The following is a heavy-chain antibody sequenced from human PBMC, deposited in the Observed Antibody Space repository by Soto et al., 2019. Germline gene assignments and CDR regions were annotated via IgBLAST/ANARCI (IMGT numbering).Heavy chain of an antibody. CDR2: ISAYNGTT. D-gene: IGHD2-15*01. Sequence: GASVKVSCKASGYTFTSYGISWVRQAPGQELEWMGWISAYNGTTYYADSVKGRFTISRDTSENTLHLQMDSLRVEDTAVYYCARDDVLCDGGRCYGIPLDVWGKGTTVTVSS. V-gene: IGHV1-18*01. J-gene: IGHJ6*04. CDR1: GYTFTSYG. CDR3: ARDDVLCDGGRCYGIPLDV.